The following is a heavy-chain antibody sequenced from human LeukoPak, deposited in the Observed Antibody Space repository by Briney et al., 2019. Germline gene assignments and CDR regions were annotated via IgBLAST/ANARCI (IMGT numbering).Heavy chain of an antibody. Sequence: GGSLRLSCAASGFTFSSYGMHWVRQAPGKGLEWVAVISYDGSNKYYADSVKGRFTISRDNSKNTLYLQMNSLGAEDTAVYYCARVGCSGGSCSWYYFDYWGQGTLVTVSS. D-gene: IGHD2-15*01. CDR1: GFTFSSYG. CDR3: ARVGCSGGSCSWYYFDY. J-gene: IGHJ4*02. V-gene: IGHV3-30*19. CDR2: ISYDGSNK.